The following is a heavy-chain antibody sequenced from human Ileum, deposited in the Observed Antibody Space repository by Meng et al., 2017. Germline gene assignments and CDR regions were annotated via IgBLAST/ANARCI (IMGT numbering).Heavy chain of an antibody. Sequence: QVQLQESGPGRGKPSQTLSLTCTVSGGSISSGGYYWSWIRQHPGKGLEWIGYIYYSGTTYYNPSLKSRVTISVDTSKNQFSLKLSSVTAADTAVYYCAREPPAAAGTGADYWGQGTLVTVSS. D-gene: IGHD6-13*01. CDR1: GGSISSGGYY. CDR3: AREPPAAAGTGADY. V-gene: IGHV4-31*03. J-gene: IGHJ4*02. CDR2: IYYSGTT.